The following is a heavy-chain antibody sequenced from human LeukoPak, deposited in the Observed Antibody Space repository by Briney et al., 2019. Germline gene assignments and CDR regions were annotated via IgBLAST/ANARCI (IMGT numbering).Heavy chain of an antibody. D-gene: IGHD3-22*01. CDR3: ARVTHYYDSSGVVDY. V-gene: IGHV4-59*01. Sequence: SETLSLTCTVSGGSISSNYWSWIRQPPGKGLEWIGYIYYSGGTNYNPSLKSRVTISVDTSKNQFSLKLSSVTAADTAVYYCARVTHYYDSSGVVDYWGQGTLVTVSS. CDR2: IYYSGGT. CDR1: GGSISSNY. J-gene: IGHJ4*02.